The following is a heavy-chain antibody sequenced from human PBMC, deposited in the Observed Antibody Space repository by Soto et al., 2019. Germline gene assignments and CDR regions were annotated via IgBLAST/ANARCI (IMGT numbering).Heavy chain of an antibody. V-gene: IGHV5-51*01. CDR2: IYPGDSDT. Sequence: GESLKISCKRSGYSFTSYWIGWVRQMPGKGLEWMGIIYPGDSDTRYRPSFQGQVTISADKSISTAYLQWSSLEASDTAMYYCAGGGVRGVISRTRDYYGMDVWAQGTTVTVSS. D-gene: IGHD3-10*01. CDR1: GYSFTSYW. J-gene: IGHJ6*02. CDR3: AGGGVRGVISRTRDYYGMDV.